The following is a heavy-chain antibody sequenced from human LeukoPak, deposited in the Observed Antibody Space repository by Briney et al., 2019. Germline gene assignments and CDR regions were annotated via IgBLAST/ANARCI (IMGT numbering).Heavy chain of an antibody. Sequence: GRSLRLSCAASGFTFRSYGMQWVRQAPGKGLEWVAIIWHDGSNKYYSDSVKGRFTIPRDNSKNTLYLQMNSLRAEDTAVYYCARVAGHDIRGLITYYFDDWGQGTLVTVSS. CDR1: GFTFRSYG. D-gene: IGHD3-10*01. CDR2: IWHDGSNK. CDR3: ARVAGHDIRGLITYYFDD. J-gene: IGHJ4*02. V-gene: IGHV3-33*01.